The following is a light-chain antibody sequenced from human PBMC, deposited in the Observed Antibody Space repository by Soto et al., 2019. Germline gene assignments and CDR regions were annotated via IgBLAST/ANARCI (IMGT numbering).Light chain of an antibody. CDR1: SSDFGSYKF. Sequence: QSVLTQPASVSGSPGQSVTISCTGTSSDFGSYKFVSWYQHHPGKVPKVIIYETSKRPSGVSDRFSGSNSGNTASLTISGLQAEDEADYYCFSITSTNTNVFGSGTKATVL. CDR3: FSITSTNTNV. J-gene: IGLJ1*01. V-gene: IGLV2-23*01. CDR2: ETS.